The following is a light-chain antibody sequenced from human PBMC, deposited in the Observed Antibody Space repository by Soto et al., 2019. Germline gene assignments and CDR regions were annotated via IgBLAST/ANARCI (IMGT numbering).Light chain of an antibody. Sequence: AIRMTQSPSSLSASTGDRVTITSRASQGISSYLAWYQQKPGKAPKLLIYAASTLQSGVPSRFRGSGSGTDFTFTISRLQPEDIATYYCQQYENLPTFGQGTRLEIK. CDR2: AAS. CDR1: QGISSY. J-gene: IGKJ5*01. CDR3: QQYENLPT. V-gene: IGKV1-8*01.